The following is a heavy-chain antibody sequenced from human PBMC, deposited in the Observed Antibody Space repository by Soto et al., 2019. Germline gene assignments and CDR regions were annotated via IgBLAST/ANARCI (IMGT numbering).Heavy chain of an antibody. D-gene: IGHD1-26*01. CDR2: ISPYNGNT. V-gene: IGHV1-18*01. CDR1: GYTFTSYG. CDR3: ARDWGSGSYFVGGDDAFDI. J-gene: IGHJ3*02. Sequence: ALLKVSCKGSGYTFTSYGISGVRQAPGQGLEGMGWISPYNGNTNYAQKLQGRGTMTKDKSTSTAYMELRSLRSDDTAVYYCARDWGSGSYFVGGDDAFDIWG.